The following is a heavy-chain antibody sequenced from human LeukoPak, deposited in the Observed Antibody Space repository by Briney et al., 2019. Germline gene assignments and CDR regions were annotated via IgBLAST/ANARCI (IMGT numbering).Heavy chain of an antibody. CDR2: IKQDGSEK. CDR1: GFTFSSYW. V-gene: IGHV3-7*01. Sequence: GGSLRLSCAASGFTFSSYWMSWVRQAPGKGLEWVANIKQDGSEKYYVDSVKGRFTISRDNAKNSLYLQMNSLRAEDTAVYYCARDPTIRDYGDYDHFDYWGQGTLVTVSS. D-gene: IGHD4-17*01. CDR3: ARDPTIRDYGDYDHFDY. J-gene: IGHJ4*02.